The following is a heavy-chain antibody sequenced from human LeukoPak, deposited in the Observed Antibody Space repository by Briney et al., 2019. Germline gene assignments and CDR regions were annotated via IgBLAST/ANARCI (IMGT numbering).Heavy chain of an antibody. D-gene: IGHD2-21*01. CDR3: ARDGSGYCGGDCYYFDY. V-gene: IGHV1-69*05. Sequence: ASVKVCCRASVGLFSSYAIIWVPHAPGQALEWMVGIIPIFGTANYAQKLQGSDTITTDESTSTAYMELSRVRSQHTAVYYCARDGSGYCGGDCYYFDYWGQGTLVTVSS. CDR1: VGLFSSYA. CDR2: IIPIFGTA. J-gene: IGHJ4*02.